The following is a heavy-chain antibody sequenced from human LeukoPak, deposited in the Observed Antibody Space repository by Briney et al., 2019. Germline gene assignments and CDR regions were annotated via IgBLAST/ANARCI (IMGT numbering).Heavy chain of an antibody. V-gene: IGHV3-7*05. D-gene: IGHD1-26*01. CDR1: GFTFSSYW. CDR3: ATDSGWYDF. CDR2: ISQHGSAK. J-gene: IGHJ5*01. Sequence: PGGSLRLSCAASGFTFSSYWMSWVRQVPGKGLEWVANISQHGSAKYYVDSVEGRFTISRDNAKNSLFLQMDSLRAEDTAVYYCATDSGWYDFWGQGTLVTVSS.